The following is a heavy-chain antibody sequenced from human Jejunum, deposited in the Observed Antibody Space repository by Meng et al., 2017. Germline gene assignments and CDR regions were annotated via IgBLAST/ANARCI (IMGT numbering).Heavy chain of an antibody. CDR1: GFSVISANYQ. D-gene: IGHD7-27*01. CDR2: AST. CDR3: ARDHWGSLDY. V-gene: IGHV4-61*01. J-gene: IGHJ4*02. Sequence: QVQLAESGPGLVRPSETLSLICPISGFSVISANYQWGWIRQPPGKGLEWIGYASTNYNPSLKSRVTISLDTSKNQFSLKLTSVTAADTAVYYCARDHWGSLDYWGQGIRVTVSS.